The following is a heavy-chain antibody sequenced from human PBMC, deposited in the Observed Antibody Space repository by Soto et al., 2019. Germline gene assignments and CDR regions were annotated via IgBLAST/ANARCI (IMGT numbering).Heavy chain of an antibody. Sequence: QVQLQESGPGLVKPSQTLSLTCTVSGGSISSGDYYWSWIRQPSGKGLEWIGYIYYSGSTYYNPAPKRRVTISVGTSKNQFAMKLSSVTAAHTAVYYCVRSGDMVKGLLDCWVQGTLVTVSS. CDR2: IYYSGST. V-gene: IGHV4-30-4*01. J-gene: IGHJ4*02. CDR3: VRSGDMVKGLLDC. CDR1: GGSISSGDYY. D-gene: IGHD3-16*01.